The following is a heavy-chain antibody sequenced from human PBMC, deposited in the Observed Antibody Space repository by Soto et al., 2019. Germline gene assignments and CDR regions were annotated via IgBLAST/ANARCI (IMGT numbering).Heavy chain of an antibody. CDR1: GFTFSSYG. CDR3: AKVLNYYYYMDV. V-gene: IGHV3-30*18. Sequence: QVQLVESGGGVVQPGRSLRLSCAASGFTFSSYGMHWVRQAPGKGLEWVAVISYDGSNKYYADSVKGRFTISRDNSKNTLYLQMNSLRAEDTAVYYCAKVLNYYYYMDVWGNGTTVTVSS. J-gene: IGHJ6*03. CDR2: ISYDGSNK.